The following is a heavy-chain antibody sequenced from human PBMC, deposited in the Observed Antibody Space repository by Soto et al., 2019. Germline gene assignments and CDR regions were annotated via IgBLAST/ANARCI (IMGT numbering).Heavy chain of an antibody. Sequence: EVQLVESGGGLVQPGGSLRLSCAASGFTFSSYWMSWVRQAPGKGLEWVANIKQDGSEKYYVDSVKGRFTISRDNAKNSLYLQMNSLIAEDTAVYYCARVPFYYYYYMDVWGKGTTVTVSS. CDR1: GFTFSSYW. CDR3: ARVPFYYYYYMDV. V-gene: IGHV3-7*01. J-gene: IGHJ6*03. CDR2: IKQDGSEK.